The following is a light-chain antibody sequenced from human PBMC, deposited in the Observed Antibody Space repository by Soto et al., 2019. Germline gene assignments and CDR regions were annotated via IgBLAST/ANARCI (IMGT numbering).Light chain of an antibody. V-gene: IGLV1-51*01. CDR1: DANIGNNY. J-gene: IGLJ2*01. Sequence: QSVLTQPPSVSAAPGQKVTISCSGSDANIGNNYVSWYQQLPGTAPKLLIYDNSKRPSGIPDRFSGSKSGTSATLGISGLQTGDEADYYCGTWDSSLSGVVFGGGTQLTVL. CDR2: DNS. CDR3: GTWDSSLSGVV.